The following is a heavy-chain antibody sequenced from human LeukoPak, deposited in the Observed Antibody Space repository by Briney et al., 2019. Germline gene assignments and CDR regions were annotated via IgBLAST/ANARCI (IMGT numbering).Heavy chain of an antibody. CDR2: INHSGST. Sequence: PSETLSLTCAVYGGSFSGYYWSWIRQPPGKGLEWIGEINHSGSTNYNPSLKSRVTISVDTSKNQFSLKLSSVTAADTAVYYCARSYSHYGDSFDYWGQGTLVTVSS. CDR1: GGSFSGYY. J-gene: IGHJ4*02. D-gene: IGHD4-17*01. V-gene: IGHV4-34*01. CDR3: ARSYSHYGDSFDY.